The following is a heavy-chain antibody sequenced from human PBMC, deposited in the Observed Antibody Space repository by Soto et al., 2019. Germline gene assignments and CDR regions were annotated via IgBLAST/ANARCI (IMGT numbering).Heavy chain of an antibody. V-gene: IGHV3-33*01. D-gene: IGHD2-21*02. CDR3: ARDGCGGDCKRGNDAFDI. J-gene: IGHJ3*02. CDR2: IWYDGSNK. CDR1: GFTFSSYG. Sequence: QVQLVESGGGVVQPGRSLRLSCAASGFTFSSYGMHWVRQAPGKGLEWVAVIWYDGSNKYYADSVKGRFTISRDNSKNTLYLQMNSLRAEVTAVYYCARDGCGGDCKRGNDAFDIWGQGTMVTVSS.